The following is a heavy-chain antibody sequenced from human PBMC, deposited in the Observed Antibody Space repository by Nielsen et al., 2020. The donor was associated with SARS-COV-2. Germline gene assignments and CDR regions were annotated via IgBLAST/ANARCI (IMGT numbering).Heavy chain of an antibody. J-gene: IGHJ5*02. V-gene: IGHV4-31*03. CDR3: ARESVTMVRGVRYWFDP. Sequence: SETLSLTCTFSGGSLSSGGYYWSWIRQHPGKGLEWIGYIYYSGSTYYNPSLKSRVTISVDTSKNQFSLKLSSVTAADTAVYYCARESVTMVRGVRYWFDPWGQGTLVTVSS. D-gene: IGHD3-10*01. CDR1: GGSLSSGGYY. CDR2: IYYSGST.